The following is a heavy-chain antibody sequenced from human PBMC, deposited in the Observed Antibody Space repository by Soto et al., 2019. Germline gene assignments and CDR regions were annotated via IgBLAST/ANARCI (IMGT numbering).Heavy chain of an antibody. V-gene: IGHV5-51*01. CDR2: IFPSDSDT. CDR1: GYKFTSYW. D-gene: IGHD5-12*01. J-gene: IGHJ5*02. Sequence: GESLKISCRTSGYKFTSYWIAWVRQMPGKGLEWMGIIFPSDSDTRYSPSFQGQVTISADRSTSTVFLQWDSLKDSDTAVYFCARKDKSGYLKWFDPWGQGTMVTVSS. CDR3: ARKDKSGYLKWFDP.